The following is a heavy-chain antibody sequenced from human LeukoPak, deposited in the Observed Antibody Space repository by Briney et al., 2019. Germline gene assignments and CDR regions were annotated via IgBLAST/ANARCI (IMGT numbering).Heavy chain of an antibody. D-gene: IGHD3-16*01. CDR3: ARIGPRDNVWGIFEY. Sequence: PGGSLRLSSAASGLTFDDYTMHWVRQAPGKGLEWVSLIRWDGGSTYYADSVKGRFTISRDNAKNSLFLQMNSLRAEDTAVYYCARIGPRDNVWGIFEYWGQGTLVTVSS. CDR1: GLTFDDYT. J-gene: IGHJ4*02. CDR2: IRWDGGST. V-gene: IGHV3-43*01.